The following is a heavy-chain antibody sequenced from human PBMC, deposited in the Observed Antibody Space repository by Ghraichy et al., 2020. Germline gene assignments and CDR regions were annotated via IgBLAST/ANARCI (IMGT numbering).Heavy chain of an antibody. CDR1: GFTTSGYW. CDR3: TRDVQGPLKYFFEY. Sequence: GGSLRLSCKASGFTTSGYWMSWVRQAPGQGLEWVANMKEDGSQIYYLGSVKGRFTISRDNAENSLYLQMNSLRAEDTAVYFCTRDVQGPLKYFFEYWGQGILVTVSS. CDR2: MKEDGSQI. V-gene: IGHV3-7*03. J-gene: IGHJ4*02.